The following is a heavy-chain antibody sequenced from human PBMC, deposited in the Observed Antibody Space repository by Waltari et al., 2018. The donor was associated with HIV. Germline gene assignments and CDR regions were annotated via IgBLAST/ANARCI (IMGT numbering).Heavy chain of an antibody. D-gene: IGHD3-22*01. CDR3: TSGKDSSGQE. Sequence: EVQLVASGGGLVQPGRPLRPSCTASGFTFGDYAISWFLQAPGKGLEWVGFIRRKAYGGTTEYAASVKGRFTISRDDAKSIAYLQMNSLKTEDTAVYYCTSGKDSSGQEWGQGTLVTVSS. CDR2: IRRKAYGGTT. V-gene: IGHV3-49*03. J-gene: IGHJ4*02. CDR1: GFTFGDYA.